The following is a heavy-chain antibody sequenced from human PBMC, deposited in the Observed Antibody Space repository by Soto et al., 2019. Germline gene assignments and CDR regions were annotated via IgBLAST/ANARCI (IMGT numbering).Heavy chain of an antibody. D-gene: IGHD3-16*01. J-gene: IGHJ4*02. CDR1: GDSMATGGHY. CDR2: VYYSGAT. CDR3: ARDKDLQPTVWGF. Sequence: LSLTCTVSGDSMATGGHYYNWIRQVPGKGLEWIGYVYYSGATHYTPSLRARATISRDTSKNQFSLRLISVTAADTALYYCARDKDLQPTVWGFWGQGIQVTVSS. V-gene: IGHV4-31*03.